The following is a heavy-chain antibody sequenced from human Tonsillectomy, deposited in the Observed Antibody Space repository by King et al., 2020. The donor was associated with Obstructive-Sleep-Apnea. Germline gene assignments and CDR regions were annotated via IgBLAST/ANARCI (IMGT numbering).Heavy chain of an antibody. CDR3: ARTLSIAAAGTGWYFDL. CDR2: IYYSGST. D-gene: IGHD6-13*01. J-gene: IGHJ2*01. Sequence: VQLQESGPGLVKPSETLSLTCTVSGGSISSYYWSWIRQPPGKGLEWIGYIYYSGSTYYNPSLKSRVTISVDTSKNQFSLKLSSVTAADTAVYYCARTLSIAAAGTGWYFDLWGRGTLVTVSS. V-gene: IGHV4-59*01. CDR1: GGSISSYY.